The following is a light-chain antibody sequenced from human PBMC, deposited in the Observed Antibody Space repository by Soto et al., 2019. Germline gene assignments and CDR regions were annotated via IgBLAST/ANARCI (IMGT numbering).Light chain of an antibody. Sequence: SYELTQPPSVSVAPGTAARITCGGNNIESKSVHWYQQKPGQAPVLVIYYDTDRPSGIPERFSGSNSGNTATLTISRVEAGDEADYYCQVWDSTGDHYVFGTGTKVTVL. CDR1: NIESKS. J-gene: IGLJ1*01. V-gene: IGLV3-21*04. CDR2: YDT. CDR3: QVWDSTGDHYV.